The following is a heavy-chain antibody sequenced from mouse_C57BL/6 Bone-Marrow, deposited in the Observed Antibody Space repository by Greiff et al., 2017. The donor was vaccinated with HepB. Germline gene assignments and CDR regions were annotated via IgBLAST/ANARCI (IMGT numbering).Heavy chain of an antibody. J-gene: IGHJ4*01. CDR1: GFSLTSYG. V-gene: IGHV2-6*01. CDR3: ASWIYYGNLRRAMDY. D-gene: IGHD2-1*01. CDR2: IWGVGST. Sequence: QVQLQQSGPGLVAPSQSLSITCTVSGFSLTSYGVDWVRQSPGKGLEWLGVIWGVGSTNYNSALKSRLSISQDNSKSQVFLKMNSLQTDDTAMYYCASWIYYGNLRRAMDYWGQGTSVTVSS.